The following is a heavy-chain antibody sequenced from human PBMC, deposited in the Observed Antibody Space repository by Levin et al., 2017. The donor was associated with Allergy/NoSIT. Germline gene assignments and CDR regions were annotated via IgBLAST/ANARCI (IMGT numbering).Heavy chain of an antibody. D-gene: IGHD3-3*01. V-gene: IGHV3-30-3*01. CDR2: ISQDGSSQ. CDR1: GFTFSNSA. J-gene: IGHJ4*02. Sequence: GGSLRLSCAVSGFTFSNSAMHWVRQAPGKGLEWVAVISQDGSSQYYPDSVKGRFNISRDNSKNTLFLQMNNLRAEDTAVYYCVRVGEDFWSGYFYYWGQGTLVTVSS. CDR3: VRVGEDFWSGYFYY.